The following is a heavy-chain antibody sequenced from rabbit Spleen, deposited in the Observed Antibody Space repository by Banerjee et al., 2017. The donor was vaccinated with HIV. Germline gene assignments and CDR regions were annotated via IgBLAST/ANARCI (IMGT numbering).Heavy chain of an antibody. CDR3: ARDLVGVIGWNFYL. V-gene: IGHV1S40*01. CDR2: IYAGSSGNT. CDR1: GFSFSSRYY. J-gene: IGHJ4*01. Sequence: QSLEESGGDLVKPGASLTLTCTASGFSFSSRYYMCWVRQAPGKGLEWIACIYAGSSGNTYSAIWAKGRFTISKTSSTTVTLRMTSLTATDTATYFCARDLVGVIGWNFYLWGPGTLVTVS. D-gene: IGHD1-1*01.